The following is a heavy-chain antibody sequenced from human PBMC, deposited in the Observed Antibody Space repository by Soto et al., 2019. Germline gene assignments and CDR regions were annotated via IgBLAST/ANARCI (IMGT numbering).Heavy chain of an antibody. V-gene: IGHV2-5*01. D-gene: IGHD6-13*01. CDR1: VFSLSTSGFG. Sequence: SGPTLVNPTHTLTLTCTFSVFSLSTSGFGVGWIRQPPGKALEWLALIYLNDDKRYSPSLKSRLTITKDTSKNQVVLTMTNMDPVDTATYYCAHRPDSSSFDYWGQGTLVTVSS. CDR2: IYLNDDK. J-gene: IGHJ4*02. CDR3: AHRPDSSSFDY.